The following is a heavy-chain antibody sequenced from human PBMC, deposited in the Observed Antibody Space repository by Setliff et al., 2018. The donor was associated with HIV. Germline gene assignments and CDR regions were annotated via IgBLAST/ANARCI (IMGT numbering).Heavy chain of an antibody. Sequence: SQTLSLTCAISGDSVSSNSAAWNWIRQSPSRGLEWLGRTYYKSKWYNDYAVSVKSRITINPEQSKNQFSLQLSSVTPEDTAFYYCASGAVAATGHYYYYYDSDVWGQGTTVTVSS. CDR2: TYYKSKWYN. CDR1: GDSVSSNSAA. CDR3: ASGAVAATGHYYYYYDSDV. J-gene: IGHJ6*02. D-gene: IGHD6-19*01. V-gene: IGHV6-1*01.